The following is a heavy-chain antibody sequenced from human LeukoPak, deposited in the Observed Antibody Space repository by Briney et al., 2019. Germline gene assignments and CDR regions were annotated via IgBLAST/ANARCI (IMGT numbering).Heavy chain of an antibody. V-gene: IGHV4-34*01. CDR2: INHSGST. Sequence: PSETLSLTCAVYGGSFSGYYWSWIRQPPGKGLEWIGEINHSGSTNYNPSLKSRVTISVDTSKNQFSLKLSSVTAADTAVYYCARVGRITIFGVVRDAFDIWGQGTMVTV. D-gene: IGHD3-3*01. CDR1: GGSFSGYY. J-gene: IGHJ3*02. CDR3: ARVGRITIFGVVRDAFDI.